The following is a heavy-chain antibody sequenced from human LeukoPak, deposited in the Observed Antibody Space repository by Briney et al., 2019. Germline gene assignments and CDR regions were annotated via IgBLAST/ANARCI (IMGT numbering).Heavy chain of an antibody. CDR1: GFTFSNAW. Sequence: GGSLRLSCAASGFTFSNAWMSWVRQAPGKGLEWVGRIKSKTDGGTTDYAAPVKGRFTISRDDSKNTLYLQMNSLKTEDTAVYYCTTVHSYYYDSSGYLYFDYWGQGTLVTVSS. V-gene: IGHV3-15*01. J-gene: IGHJ4*02. CDR2: IKSKTDGGTT. D-gene: IGHD3-22*01. CDR3: TTVHSYYYDSSGYLYFDY.